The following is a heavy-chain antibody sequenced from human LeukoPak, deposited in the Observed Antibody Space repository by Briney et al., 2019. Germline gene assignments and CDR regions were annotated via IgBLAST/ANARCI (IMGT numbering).Heavy chain of an antibody. CDR1: GGSISSSNW. D-gene: IGHD3-9*01. CDR2: IYHSGRT. CDR3: AGYFDWSDGFDI. Sequence: SGTLSLTCVVSGGSISSSNWWSWARQPPGKGLEWMGEIYHSGRTNYKPSLKSRATISVDKAKNQFSLKLSSVTAADTAVYYCAGYFDWSDGFDIWGQGTMVTVSS. J-gene: IGHJ3*02. V-gene: IGHV4-4*02.